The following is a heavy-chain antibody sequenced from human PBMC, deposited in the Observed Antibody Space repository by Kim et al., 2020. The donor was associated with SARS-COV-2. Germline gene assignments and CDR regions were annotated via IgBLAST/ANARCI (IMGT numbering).Heavy chain of an antibody. CDR1: GGSISRYF. Sequence: SETLSLTCTVSGGSISRYFWNWIRQPPGKGLEWVGYMSSSGTTNYNPSLKSRVAISIDTSTNQISLNLRSVTALDTAVYFCSTAPCFAAPGRFVRLFD. D-gene: IGHD6-13*01. V-gene: IGHV4-4*09. CDR2: MSSSGTT. J-gene: IGHJ4*01. CDR3: STAPCFAAPGRFVRLFD.